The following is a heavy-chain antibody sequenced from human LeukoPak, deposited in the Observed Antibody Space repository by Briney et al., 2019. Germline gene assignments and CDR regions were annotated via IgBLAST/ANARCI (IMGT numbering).Heavy chain of an antibody. CDR2: MKPNSGDT. D-gene: IGHD4-11*01. V-gene: IGHV1-2*02. CDR1: GYTFTGYY. CDR3: ARGGLDDYLSFDF. Sequence: ASLKVSCKASGYTFTGYYLHWVRQAPGQGLEWMGWMKPNSGDTNSAQTFQGRVTMTRDTSISTAYMELSRLRSDDTAVYYCARGGLDDYLSFDFWGQGTLVTVSS. J-gene: IGHJ4*02.